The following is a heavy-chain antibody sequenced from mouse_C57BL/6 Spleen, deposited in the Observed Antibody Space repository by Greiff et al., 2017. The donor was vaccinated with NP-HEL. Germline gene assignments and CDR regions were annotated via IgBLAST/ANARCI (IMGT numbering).Heavy chain of an antibody. V-gene: IGHV1-15*01. J-gene: IGHJ3*01. CDR2: IDPETGGT. Sequence: QVQLKQSGAELVRPGASVTLSCKASGYTFTDYEMHWVKQTPVHGLEWIGAIDPETGGTAYNQKFKGKAILTADKSSSTAYMELRSLTSEDSAVYYCTRSRLGTWFAYWGQGTLVTVSA. CDR1: GYTFTDYE. CDR3: TRSRLGTWFAY.